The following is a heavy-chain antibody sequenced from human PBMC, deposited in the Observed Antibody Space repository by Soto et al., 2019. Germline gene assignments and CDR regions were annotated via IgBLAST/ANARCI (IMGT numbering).Heavy chain of an antibody. CDR1: GYTFTSYG. CDR3: ARVVYSSGWLSFEYFQH. V-gene: IGHV1-18*01. D-gene: IGHD6-19*01. Sequence: QVQLVQSGAEVKKPEASVKVSCKASGYTFTSYGISWVRQAPGQGLEGMGWISAYNGNTNYAQKLQGRVTMTPDTSTSTAYMELRSLRSDDTAVYYCARVVYSSGWLSFEYFQHWGQVTLVTVSS. J-gene: IGHJ1*01. CDR2: ISAYNGNT.